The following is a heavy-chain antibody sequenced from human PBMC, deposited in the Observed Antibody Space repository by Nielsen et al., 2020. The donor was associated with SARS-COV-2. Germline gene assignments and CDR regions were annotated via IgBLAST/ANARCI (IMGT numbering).Heavy chain of an antibody. J-gene: IGHJ6*02. CDR1: GYSFTSYW. CDR2: IYPGDPDT. CDR3: ATSTVAGKAGGYYYYGMDV. Sequence: GESLKISCKGSGYSFTSYWIGWVRQMPGKGLEWMGIIYPGDPDTRYSPSFQGQVTISADKSISTAYLQWSSLKASDTAMYYCATSTVAGKAGGYYYYGMDVWGQGTTVTVSS. D-gene: IGHD6-19*01. V-gene: IGHV5-51*01.